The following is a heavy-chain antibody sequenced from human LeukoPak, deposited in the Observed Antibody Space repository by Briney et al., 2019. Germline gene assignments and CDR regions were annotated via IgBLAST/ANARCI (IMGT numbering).Heavy chain of an antibody. J-gene: IGHJ4*02. V-gene: IGHV3-23*01. CDR3: AKVQGYYGSGSFYNAADY. CDR1: GFTFGIYA. Sequence: GGSLRLSCAASGFTFGIYAMSWVRQAPGQGLDWVSAISARDGSTYYADSVKGRFTISRDNSKNTLYLQMNSLRAEDTAVYYCAKVQGYYGSGSFYNAADYWGLGTLVTVSS. CDR2: ISARDGST. D-gene: IGHD3-10*01.